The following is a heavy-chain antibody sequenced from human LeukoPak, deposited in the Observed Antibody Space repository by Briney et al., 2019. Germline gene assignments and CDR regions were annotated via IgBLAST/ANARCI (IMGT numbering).Heavy chain of an antibody. V-gene: IGHV3-11*04. CDR3: ARDRKLAVAGRLFDP. CDR1: GFTFSDYY. Sequence: GGSLRLSCAASGFTFSDYYMSWIRQAPGKGLEWVSYIGSSGSTIYYADSVKGRFTISRDNAKNSLYLQMNSLRAEDTAVYYCARDRKLAVAGRLFDPWGQGTLVTVSS. CDR2: IGSSGSTI. D-gene: IGHD6-19*01. J-gene: IGHJ5*02.